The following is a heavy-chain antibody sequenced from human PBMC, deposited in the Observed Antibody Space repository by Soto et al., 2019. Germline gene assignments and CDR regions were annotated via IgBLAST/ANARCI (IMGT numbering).Heavy chain of an antibody. CDR3: ARGLSTHIAVAGMGYFDS. Sequence: SETLSLTCAVSGYSISSGYYCGWIRQPPGKGLEWIGSIYHSGRASYSPSLKSRVAISLDASKNHFSLQLTSVTAADTAVYYCARGLSTHIAVAGMGYFDSWGQGTLVTVSS. J-gene: IGHJ4*02. D-gene: IGHD6-19*01. CDR2: IYHSGRA. V-gene: IGHV4-38-2*01. CDR1: GYSISSGYY.